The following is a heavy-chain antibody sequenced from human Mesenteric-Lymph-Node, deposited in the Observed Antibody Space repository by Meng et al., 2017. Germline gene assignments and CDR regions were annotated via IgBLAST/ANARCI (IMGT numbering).Heavy chain of an antibody. CDR2: ISNTGSIT. J-gene: IGHJ4*02. V-gene: IGHV3-11*01. CDR3: TTVSSSSLGY. Sequence: VGSWGGLLQHGGPLRLSCAASGFSFSDYFMTWIRQAPGKGLEWLSYISNTGSITYHADSVKGRFSISRDNAKNSLYLQMNSLRPEDTAVYYCTTVSSSSLGYWGQGTLVTVSS. D-gene: IGHD6-6*01. CDR1: GFSFSDYF.